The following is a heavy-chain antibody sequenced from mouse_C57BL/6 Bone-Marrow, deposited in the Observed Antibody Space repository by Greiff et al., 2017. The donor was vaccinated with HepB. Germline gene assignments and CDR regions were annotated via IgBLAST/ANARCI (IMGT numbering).Heavy chain of an antibody. D-gene: IGHD1-1*01. CDR1: GYTFTDYY. Sequence: EVQLQESGPVLVKPGASVKMSCKASGYTFTDYYMNWVKQSHGKSLEWIGVINPYNGGTSYNQKFKGKATLTVDKSSSTAYMELNSLTSEDSAVYYCARTTVVDGYAMDYWGQGTSVTVSS. CDR3: ARTTVVDGYAMDY. CDR2: INPYNGGT. J-gene: IGHJ4*01. V-gene: IGHV1-19*01.